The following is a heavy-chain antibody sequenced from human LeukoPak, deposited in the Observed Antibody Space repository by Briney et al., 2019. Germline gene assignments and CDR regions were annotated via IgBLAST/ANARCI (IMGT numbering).Heavy chain of an antibody. D-gene: IGHD3-22*01. CDR1: GGSISSYY. V-gene: IGHV4-59*08. CDR2: IYDSGST. Sequence: SETLSLTCTVSGGSISSYYWSWIRQPPGKGLEWIGYIYDSGSTNYNPSLKSRVTISVDTSKNQFSLKLSSVTAADTAVYYCTRQVGTSDYYYYWGQGTLVTVSS. CDR3: TRQVGTSDYYYY. J-gene: IGHJ4*02.